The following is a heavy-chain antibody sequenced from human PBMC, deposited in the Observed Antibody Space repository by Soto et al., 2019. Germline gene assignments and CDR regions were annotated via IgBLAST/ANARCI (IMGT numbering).Heavy chain of an antibody. CDR1: GYTFTNYG. CDR2: TSAYNGNT. V-gene: IGHV1-18*01. CDR3: ERDSTNRAKFDY. J-gene: IGHJ4*02. D-gene: IGHD2-8*01. Sequence: QVQVVQSGGEVKKPGASVTVSCKTSGYTFTNYGISWVRQAPGRGLEWLGWTSAYNGNTNYAQKFQGRVTMTTDTSTSTVYMELRSLRSDDTAVYYCERDSTNRAKFDYWGQGTLVTVSS.